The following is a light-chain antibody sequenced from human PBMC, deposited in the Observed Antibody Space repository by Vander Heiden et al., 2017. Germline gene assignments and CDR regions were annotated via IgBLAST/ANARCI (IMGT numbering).Light chain of an antibody. CDR3: STWDTSLSSVV. J-gene: IGLJ3*02. V-gene: IGLV1-51*01. CDR1: SSNIGNNY. Sequence: QSVLTQPPSVSASPRQKFTISCPGSSSNIGNNYVSWYQQFQGTTPKLLIYDNNKRPSGIPDRFSGSKSGTSATLGITGLQTGDEADYYCSTWDTSLSSVVFGGGTKVTVL. CDR2: DNN.